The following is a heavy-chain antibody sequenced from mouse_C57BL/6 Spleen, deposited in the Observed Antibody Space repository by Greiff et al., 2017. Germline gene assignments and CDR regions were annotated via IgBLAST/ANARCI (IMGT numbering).Heavy chain of an antibody. CDR3: ARNYGSSYGGYFDV. CDR1: GYAFSSSW. Sequence: QVQLQPSGPELVKPGASVKISCKASGYAFSSSWMNWVKQRPGKGLEWIGRIYPGDGDTNYNGKFKGKATLTADKSSSTAYMQLSSLTSEDSAVYFCARNYGSSYGGYFDVWGTGTTVTVSS. V-gene: IGHV1-82*01. J-gene: IGHJ1*03. D-gene: IGHD1-1*01. CDR2: IYPGDGDT.